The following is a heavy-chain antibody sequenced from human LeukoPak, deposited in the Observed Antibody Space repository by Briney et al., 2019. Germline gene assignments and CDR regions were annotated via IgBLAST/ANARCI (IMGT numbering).Heavy chain of an antibody. CDR2: ISGSGGST. J-gene: IGHJ3*02. D-gene: IGHD2-2*02. V-gene: IGHV3-23*01. Sequence: SGGSLRLSCAASGFTFSSYAMSWVRQALGRGLEWVSAISGSGGSTYYADSVKGRFTISRDNSKNTLYLQMNSLRAEDTAVYYCAKDIVVVPAAISDDAFDIWGQGTMVTVSS. CDR1: GFTFSSYA. CDR3: AKDIVVVPAAISDDAFDI.